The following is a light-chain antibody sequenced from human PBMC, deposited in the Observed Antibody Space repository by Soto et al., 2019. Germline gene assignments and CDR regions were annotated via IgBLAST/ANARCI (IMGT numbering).Light chain of an antibody. CDR3: QQRSNWPLT. J-gene: IGKJ4*01. CDR1: QSVSNNY. V-gene: IGKV3-11*01. CDR2: DAS. Sequence: EIVLTQSPGTLSLSPGERATLSCRASQSVSNNYLAWYQQKPGQAPRLLIYDASYRATGIPARFSGSGSGTDFTLTITSLEPKDFAVYYCQQRSNWPLTFGGGTKVGLK.